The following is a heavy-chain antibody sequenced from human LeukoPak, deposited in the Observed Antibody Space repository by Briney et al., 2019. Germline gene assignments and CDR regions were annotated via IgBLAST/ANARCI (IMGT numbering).Heavy chain of an antibody. CDR1: GFTFRSYG. V-gene: IGHV3-30*03. CDR3: ARADGSVAGPPSGH. J-gene: IGHJ4*02. Sequence: PGGSLRLSCAASGFTFRSYGMHWVRQAPGKGLEWVAVISYDGSDKYYADSVKGRLTISRDNSKSTLYLQMISLRTEDTAVYYCARADGSVAGPPSGHWGQGTLVTVSS. D-gene: IGHD6-19*01. CDR2: ISYDGSDK.